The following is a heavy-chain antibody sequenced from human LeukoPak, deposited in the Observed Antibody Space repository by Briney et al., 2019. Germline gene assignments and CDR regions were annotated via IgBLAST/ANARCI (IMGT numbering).Heavy chain of an antibody. CDR2: ISYDGSNK. V-gene: IGHV3-30-3*02. J-gene: IGHJ4*02. D-gene: IGHD3-10*01. CDR1: GFTFSSYA. Sequence: PGRSLRLSCAASGFTFSSYAMHWVRQAPGKGLEWVAVISYDGSNKYYADSVKGRFTISRDNSKNTLYLQMNSLRVEDTGVYYCAKWNGSGSYKPDHWGQGTLVTVSS. CDR3: AKWNGSGSYKPDH.